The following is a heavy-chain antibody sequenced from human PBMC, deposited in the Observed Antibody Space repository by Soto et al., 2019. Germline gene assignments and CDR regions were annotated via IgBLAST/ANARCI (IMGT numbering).Heavy chain of an antibody. J-gene: IGHJ4*02. Sequence: EVQLVESGGGLIQPGGSLRLSCAASGFTVSSNYMSWVRQAPGKGLEWVSVIYSGGSTYYADSVKGRFTISRDNSKNTLFIKMNGLRAEDRAVYYGAGYSSGCYFASGGQGTLVPVPS. CDR2: IYSGGST. CDR1: GFTVSSNY. CDR3: AGYSSGCYFAS. V-gene: IGHV3-53*01. D-gene: IGHD6-19*01.